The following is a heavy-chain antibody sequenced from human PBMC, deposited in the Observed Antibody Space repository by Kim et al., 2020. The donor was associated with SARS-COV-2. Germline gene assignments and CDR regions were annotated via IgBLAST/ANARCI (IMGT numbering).Heavy chain of an antibody. CDR1: GFTFSSYA. J-gene: IGHJ6*02. V-gene: IGHV3-30-3*01. D-gene: IGHD3-10*01. CDR3: ASLPRKVTMVRGVMDV. Sequence: GSLRLSCSASGFTFSSYAMHWVRQAPGKGLEWVAVISYDGSNKYYADSVKGRFTISRDNSKNTLYLQMNSLRAEDTAVYYCASLPRKVTMVRGVMDVWGQGTTVTVSS. CDR2: ISYDGSNK.